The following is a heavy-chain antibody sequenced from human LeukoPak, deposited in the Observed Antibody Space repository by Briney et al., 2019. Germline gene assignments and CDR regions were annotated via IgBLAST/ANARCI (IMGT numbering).Heavy chain of an antibody. CDR1: GGSFSGYY. CDR2: IYYSGST. CDR3: ARHESSGWSSFLVDY. V-gene: IGHV4-34*01. D-gene: IGHD6-19*01. Sequence: SETLSLTCAVYGGSFSGYYWSWIRQPPGKGLEWIGSIYYSGSTYYNPSLKSRVTISVDTSKNQFSLKLGSVTAADTAVYYCARHESSGWSSFLVDYWGQGTLVTVSS. J-gene: IGHJ4*02.